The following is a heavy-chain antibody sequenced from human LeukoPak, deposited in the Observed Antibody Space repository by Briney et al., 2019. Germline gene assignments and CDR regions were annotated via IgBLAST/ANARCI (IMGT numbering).Heavy chain of an antibody. D-gene: IGHD6-13*01. CDR1: GYTFTSYD. V-gene: IGHV1-8*03. CDR2: MNPNSGNT. Sequence: ASVKVSCKASGYTFTSYDINWVRQATGRGLEWMGWMNPNSGNTGYAQKFQGRVTITRNTSISTAYMELSSLRSEDTAVYYCARGLSSSWYGFGLDYWGQGTLVTVSS. J-gene: IGHJ4*02. CDR3: ARGLSSSWYGFGLDY.